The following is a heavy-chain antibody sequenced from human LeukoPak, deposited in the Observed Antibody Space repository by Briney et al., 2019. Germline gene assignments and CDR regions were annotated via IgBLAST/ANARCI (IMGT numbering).Heavy chain of an antibody. D-gene: IGHD6-19*01. CDR1: GYSFTSYW. Sequence: GESLKISCKGPGYSFTSYWIGWVRQMPGKGLEWMGIIYPGDSDTRYSPSFQGQVTISADKSISTAYLQWSRLKASDTAMYYCARTNSSNGWTRSNWFDRWGQGTLVTVSS. J-gene: IGHJ5*02. CDR3: ARTNSSNGWTRSNWFDR. V-gene: IGHV5-51*01. CDR2: IYPGDSDT.